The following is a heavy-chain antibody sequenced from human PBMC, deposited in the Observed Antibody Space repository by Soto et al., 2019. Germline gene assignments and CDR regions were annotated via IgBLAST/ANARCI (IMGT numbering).Heavy chain of an antibody. V-gene: IGHV4-34*01. CDR1: GGSFSGYY. CDR2: INHSGST. J-gene: IGHJ4*02. CDR3: ARARLGYCSGGSCYRRGYFDY. Sequence: SETLSLTCAVYGGSFSGYYWSWIRQPPGKGLEWIGEINHSGSTNYNPSLKSRVTISVDTSKNQFSLKLSSVTAADTAVYYCARARLGYCSGGSCYRRGYFDYWGQGTLVTVS. D-gene: IGHD2-15*01.